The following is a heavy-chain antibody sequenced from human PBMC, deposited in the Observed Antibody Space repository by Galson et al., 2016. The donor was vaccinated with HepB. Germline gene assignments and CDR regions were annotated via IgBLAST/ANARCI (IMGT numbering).Heavy chain of an antibody. J-gene: IGHJ5*02. CDR3: TKQVAEGGLGDT. Sequence: SLRLSCAASGFVFSNYGMHWVRQAPGKGLEWVAGLSYNGLNQHYPDSLMGRFPVSRDNSKSIMYLQMDSLRPDDTAVYYCTKQVAEGGLGDTWGQGTVVTVSS. V-gene: IGHV3-30*18. CDR2: LSYNGLNQ. D-gene: IGHD2-15*01. CDR1: GFVFSNYG.